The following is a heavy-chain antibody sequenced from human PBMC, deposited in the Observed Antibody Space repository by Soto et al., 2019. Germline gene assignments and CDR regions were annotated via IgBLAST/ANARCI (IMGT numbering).Heavy chain of an antibody. CDR2: ISYDGSNK. V-gene: IGHV3-30-3*01. D-gene: IGHD1-26*01. Sequence: QVQLVESGGGVVQPGRSLRLSCAASGFTFSSYAMHWVRQTPGKGLEWVAVISYDGSNKYYADSVKGRFTISRDNSKNTLYLQMNSLRAEDTAVYYCARERIVGATTGAAFDIWGQGTMVPVSS. CDR3: ARERIVGATTGAAFDI. CDR1: GFTFSSYA. J-gene: IGHJ3*02.